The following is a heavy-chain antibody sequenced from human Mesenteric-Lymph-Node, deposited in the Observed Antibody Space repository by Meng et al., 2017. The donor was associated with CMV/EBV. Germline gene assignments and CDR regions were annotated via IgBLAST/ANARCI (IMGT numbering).Heavy chain of an antibody. V-gene: IGHV3-11*04. Sequence: GESLKISCAASGFTFSDYYMSWIRQAPGKGLEWVSYISSSGSTIYYADSVKGRFTISRDNAKNSLYLQMNSLRAEDTAAYYCARVVSYYYGMDVWGQGTTVTVSS. J-gene: IGHJ6*02. CDR2: ISSSGSTI. CDR3: ARVVSYYYGMDV. CDR1: GFTFSDYY. D-gene: IGHD2-21*01.